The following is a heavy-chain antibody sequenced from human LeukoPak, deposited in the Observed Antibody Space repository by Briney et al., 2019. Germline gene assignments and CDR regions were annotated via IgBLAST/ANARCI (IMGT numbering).Heavy chain of an antibody. V-gene: IGHV3-21*03. D-gene: IGHD1-26*01. CDR2: ISSSSSYI. CDR3: TRALGIVGATSPFDY. Sequence: PGGSLRLSCAASGFTFSSYSMNWVRQAPGKGLEWVSSISSSSSYIYYADSVKGRFTISRDNAKNSLYLQMNSLRAEDTAVYYCTRALGIVGATSPFDYWGQGTLVTVSS. CDR1: GFTFSSYS. J-gene: IGHJ4*02.